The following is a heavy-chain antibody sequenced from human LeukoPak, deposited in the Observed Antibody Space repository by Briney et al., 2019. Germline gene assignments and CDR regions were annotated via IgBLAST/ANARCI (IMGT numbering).Heavy chain of an antibody. CDR2: ISYDGSNK. D-gene: IGHD6-13*01. CDR1: GFTFSSYA. J-gene: IGHJ4*02. CDR3: ARDSGGSWYGYYFDY. Sequence: GGSLRLSCAASGFTFSSYAMHRVRQAPGKGLEWVAVISYDGSNKYYADSVKGRFTISRDNSKNTLYLQMNSLRAEDTAVYYCARDSGGSWYGYYFDYWGQGTLVTVSS. V-gene: IGHV3-30-3*01.